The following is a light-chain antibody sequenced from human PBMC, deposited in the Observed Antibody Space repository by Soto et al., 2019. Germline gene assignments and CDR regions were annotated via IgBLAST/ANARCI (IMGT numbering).Light chain of an antibody. Sequence: EIVLTQSPGTLSLSPGERATLSCRASQGVSSSYLAWYQHKPGQAPRLLIYGASSRATGLPHRFSGSGSGTDFTLTISRLEPEDFAVYYCQRYGSSPPYSFGQGTKLEIK. CDR2: GAS. CDR3: QRYGSSPPYS. CDR1: QGVSSSY. J-gene: IGKJ2*01. V-gene: IGKV3-20*01.